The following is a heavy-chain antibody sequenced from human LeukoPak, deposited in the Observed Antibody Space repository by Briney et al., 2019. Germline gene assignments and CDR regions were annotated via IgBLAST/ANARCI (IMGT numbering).Heavy chain of an antibody. CDR1: GYTFTGYY. CDR2: INPNSGGT. D-gene: IGHD6-6*01. CDR3: ARGAARAARPANFDY. Sequence: GASVTVSCKASGYTFTGYYMHWVRQAPGQGLEWMGWINPNSGGTNYAQKFQGRVTMTRDTSISTAYMELSRLRSDDTAVYYCARGAARAARPANFDYWGQGTLVTVSS. J-gene: IGHJ4*02. V-gene: IGHV1-2*02.